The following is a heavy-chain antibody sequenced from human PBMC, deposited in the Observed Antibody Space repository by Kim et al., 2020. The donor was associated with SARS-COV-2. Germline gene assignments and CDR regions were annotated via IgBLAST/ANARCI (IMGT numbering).Heavy chain of an antibody. V-gene: IGHV3-21*01. Sequence: GGSLRLSCAASGFTFSSYSMNWVRQAPGKGLEWVSSISSSSSYIYYADSVKGRFTISRDNAKNSLYLQMNSLRAEDTAVYYCARVRSSTSCSFDYWGQGTLVTVSS. CDR1: GFTFSSYS. D-gene: IGHD2-2*01. CDR2: ISSSSSYI. J-gene: IGHJ4*02. CDR3: ARVRSSTSCSFDY.